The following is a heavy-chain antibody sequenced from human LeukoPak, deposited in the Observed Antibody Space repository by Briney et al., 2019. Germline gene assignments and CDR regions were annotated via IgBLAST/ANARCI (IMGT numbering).Heavy chain of an antibody. D-gene: IGHD2-8*02. CDR1: GYTFTGYY. J-gene: IGHJ6*03. Sequence: GASVKVSCKASGYTFTGYYMHWVRQAPGQGLEWMGWINPNSGGTNYAQKFQGRVTMTRDTSISTAYMELSRLRSDDTAVYYCARALSWSHYYYMDVWGKGTTVTVSS. V-gene: IGHV1-2*02. CDR3: ARALSWSHYYYMDV. CDR2: INPNSGGT.